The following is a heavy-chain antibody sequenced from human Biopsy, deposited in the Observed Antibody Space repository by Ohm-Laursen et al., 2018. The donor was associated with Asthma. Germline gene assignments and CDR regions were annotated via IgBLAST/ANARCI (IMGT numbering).Heavy chain of an antibody. D-gene: IGHD3-9*01. CDR1: GFTVSRDH. CDR2: IYSGGTS. V-gene: IGHV3-53*01. J-gene: IGHJ6*02. Sequence: SLRLSCSASGFTVSRDHMFRVRQAPGKGLEWVSVIYSGGTSDTADSVRGRFTISRDFYKNTLYLQMDSLRAEDTAVYYCARERIDILTGGHQGMDVWGQGTTVTVSS. CDR3: ARERIDILTGGHQGMDV.